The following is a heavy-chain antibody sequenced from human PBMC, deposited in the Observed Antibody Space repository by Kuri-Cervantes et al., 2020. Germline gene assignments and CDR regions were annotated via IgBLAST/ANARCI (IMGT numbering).Heavy chain of an antibody. CDR2: ISGSGGSA. J-gene: IGHJ5*02. CDR1: GFTFSSYA. V-gene: IGHV3-23*01. Sequence: GESLKISCAASGFTFSSYAMSWVRQAPGKGLEWVSAISGSGGSAYYADSVKGRFTIFRDNSKNTLYLQMNSLRAEDTAVYYCSKDHASESYPTWGQGTLVTVSS. CDR3: SKDHASESYPT. D-gene: IGHD1-26*01.